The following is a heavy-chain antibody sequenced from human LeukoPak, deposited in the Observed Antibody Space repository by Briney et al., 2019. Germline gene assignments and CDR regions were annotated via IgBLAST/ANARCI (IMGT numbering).Heavy chain of an antibody. J-gene: IGHJ6*02. D-gene: IGHD2-2*01. Sequence: GGSLRLSCAASGFTFSDYYMSWIRQAPGKGLEWVSYISSSGSTIYYADSVKGRFTISRDNAKNSLYLQMNSLRAEDTAVYYCARGSSTSWNWNSYYYGMDVWGQGTTVTVSS. CDR1: GFTFSDYY. CDR2: ISSSGSTI. V-gene: IGHV3-11*01. CDR3: ARGSSTSWNWNSYYYGMDV.